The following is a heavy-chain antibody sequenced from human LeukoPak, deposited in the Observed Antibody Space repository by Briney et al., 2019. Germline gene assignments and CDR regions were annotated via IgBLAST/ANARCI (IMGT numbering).Heavy chain of an antibody. D-gene: IGHD5-18*01. J-gene: IGHJ4*02. CDR3: AKAGEQQWLRMHFDD. CDR2: ISGSGDGT. CDR1: AFTFSNYA. Sequence: GGSLRLSCAASAFTFSNYAMNWVRQAPGKGLEWVSVISGSGDGTYYADSVKGRFTISRGNSKNTLYLQMKSLRAEDTAVYYCAKAGEQQWLRMHFDDWGQGTLVTVSS. V-gene: IGHV3-23*01.